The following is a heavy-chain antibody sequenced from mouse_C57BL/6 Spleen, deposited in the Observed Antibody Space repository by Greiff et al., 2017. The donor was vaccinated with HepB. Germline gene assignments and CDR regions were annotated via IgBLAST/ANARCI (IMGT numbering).Heavy chain of an antibody. CDR1: GYTFTSYW. Sequence: QVQLQQPGAELVKPGASVKMYCKASGYTFTSYWITWVKQRPGQGLEWIGDIYPGSGSTNYNEKFKSKATLTVDTSSSTAYMQLSSLTSEDSAVYYCARSDGNYLGDYWGQGTSVTVSS. CDR2: IYPGSGST. J-gene: IGHJ4*01. D-gene: IGHD2-1*01. V-gene: IGHV1-55*01. CDR3: ARSDGNYLGDY.